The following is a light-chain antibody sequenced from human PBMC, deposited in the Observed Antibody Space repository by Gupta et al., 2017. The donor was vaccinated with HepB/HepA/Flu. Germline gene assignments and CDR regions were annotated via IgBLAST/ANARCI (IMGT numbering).Light chain of an antibody. CDR2: GNT. V-gene: IGLV1-40*01. CDR3: QSYDSSLRVV. J-gene: IGLJ2*01. Sequence: QSVLTQPPSVSGAPGQRVTIFCTGSSSNIGAGYDVHWYQRFPGRAPKVLIYGNTNRPSGVPDRFSGSKSGTAASLAISGLQAEDEAEYYCQSYDSSLRVVFGGGTKVTVL. CDR1: SSNIGAGYD.